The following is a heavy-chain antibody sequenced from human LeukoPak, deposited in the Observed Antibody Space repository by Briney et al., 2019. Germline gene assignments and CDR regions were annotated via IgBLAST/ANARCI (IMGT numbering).Heavy chain of an antibody. J-gene: IGHJ4*02. CDR3: ARNYYGSGVNY. V-gene: IGHV4-34*01. D-gene: IGHD3-10*01. CDR2: ISHSGST. CDR1: GGSFSGYY. Sequence: SETLSLTCAVYGGSFSGYYWSWIRQPPGKGLEWIGEISHSGSTNYNPSLKSRVTISVDTSKNQFSLKLSSVTAADTAVYYCARNYYGSGVNYWGQGTLVTVSS.